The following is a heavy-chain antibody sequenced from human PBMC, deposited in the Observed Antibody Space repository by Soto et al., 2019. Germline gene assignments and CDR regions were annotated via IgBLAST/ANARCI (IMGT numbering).Heavy chain of an antibody. CDR3: ARAGFSYGHLLF. CDR1: GGPIKTGDYY. J-gene: IGHJ4*02. Sequence: SETLSLTCTVSGGPIKTGDYYWNWIRQHPGKGLEWIGYVLYSGATNYSPSLKSRAAISLDTSKNQFSLSLTSVTAADTAVYYCARAGFSYGHLLFWGQGIRVTVSS. D-gene: IGHD3-10*01. CDR2: VLYSGAT. V-gene: IGHV4-30-4*01.